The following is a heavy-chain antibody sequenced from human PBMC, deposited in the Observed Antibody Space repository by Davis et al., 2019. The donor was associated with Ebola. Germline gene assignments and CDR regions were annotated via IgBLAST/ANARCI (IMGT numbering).Heavy chain of an antibody. CDR2: IYYSGST. CDR3: ARDIDYMDV. Sequence: SETLSLTCTVSGGSISSYYWSWIRQPPGKGLEWIGYIYYSGSTYYNPSLKSRVTISVDTSKNQFSLKLSSVTAADTAVYYCARDIDYMDVWGKGTTVTVSS. CDR1: GGSISSYY. V-gene: IGHV4-59*12. J-gene: IGHJ6*03.